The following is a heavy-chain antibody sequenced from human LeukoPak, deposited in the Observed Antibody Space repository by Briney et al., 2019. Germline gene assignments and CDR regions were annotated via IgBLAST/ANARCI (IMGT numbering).Heavy chain of an antibody. D-gene: IGHD6-6*01. CDR3: ARTGSSIAARPPDY. Sequence: SQTLSLTCTVSGGSISSGGYYWSWIRQHPGKGLEWIGYIYYSGSTYYNPSLKSRVTISVDTSKNHFSLKLASVTAADTAVYYCARTGSSIAARPPDYWGQGTLVTVSS. CDR1: GGSISSGGYY. V-gene: IGHV4-31*03. CDR2: IYYSGST. J-gene: IGHJ4*02.